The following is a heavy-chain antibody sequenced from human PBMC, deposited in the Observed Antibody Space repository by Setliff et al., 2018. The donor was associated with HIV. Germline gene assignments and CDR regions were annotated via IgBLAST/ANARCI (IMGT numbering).Heavy chain of an antibody. Sequence: GGSLRLSCEISGFTFSNYGMHWVRQAPGKGLEWVAFIRYDGSEKNHVDSVKGRFTISRDNARNSLYLQMNSLRAEDTAVYYCAQAQTSVSGSYYQYLQHWGQGTLVTVSS. CDR3: AQAQTSVSGSYYQYLQH. CDR2: IRYDGSEK. J-gene: IGHJ1*01. V-gene: IGHV3-30*02. D-gene: IGHD3-10*01. CDR1: GFTFSNYG.